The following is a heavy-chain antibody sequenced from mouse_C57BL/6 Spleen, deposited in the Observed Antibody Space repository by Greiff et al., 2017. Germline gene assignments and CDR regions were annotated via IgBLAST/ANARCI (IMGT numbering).Heavy chain of an antibody. V-gene: IGHV2-2*01. CDR3: ARRELTGAWFAY. CDR2: IWSGGST. D-gene: IGHD4-1*01. Sequence: VKLMESGPGLVQPSQSLSITCTVSGFSLTSYGVHWVRQSPGKGLEWLGVIWSGGSTDYNAAFISRLSISKDNSKRQVFFKMNSQQADDTAIYYCARRELTGAWFAYWGQGTLVTVSA. J-gene: IGHJ3*01. CDR1: GFSLTSYG.